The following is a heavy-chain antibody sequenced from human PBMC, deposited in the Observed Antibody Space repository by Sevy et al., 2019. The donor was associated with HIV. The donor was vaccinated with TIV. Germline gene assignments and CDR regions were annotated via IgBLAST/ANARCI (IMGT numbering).Heavy chain of an antibody. CDR3: ARGGIAAAGTGAFDI. CDR1: GGSFSGYY. V-gene: IGHV4-34*01. Sequence: SETLSLTCAVYGGSFSGYYWSWIRQPPGKGLEWIGEINHSGSTNYNPSLKSRVTISVDTSKNQFSLKLSSVTAADTAVYYCARGGIAAAGTGAFDIWGQGTMVTVSS. J-gene: IGHJ3*02. CDR2: INHSGST. D-gene: IGHD6-13*01.